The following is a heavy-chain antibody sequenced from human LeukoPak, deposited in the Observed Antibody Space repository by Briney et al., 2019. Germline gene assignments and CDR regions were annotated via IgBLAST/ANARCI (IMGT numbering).Heavy chain of an antibody. CDR1: GYTFASYS. CDR2: ISVYSGNT. V-gene: IGHV1-18*01. Sequence: GASVKVSCKASGYTFASYSVSWVRQAPGQGPEWMAWISVYSGNTEYAQKFQDRVTLTADTSTSTVFMELRSLTSDDTAIYYCARDGWSLGPWGQGTLVTVSS. CDR3: ARDGWSLGP. J-gene: IGHJ5*02. D-gene: IGHD2-8*01.